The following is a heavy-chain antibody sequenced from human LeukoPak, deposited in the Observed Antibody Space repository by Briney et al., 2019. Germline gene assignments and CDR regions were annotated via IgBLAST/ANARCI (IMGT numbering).Heavy chain of an antibody. V-gene: IGHV3-30-3*01. Sequence: PGGSLRLSCAASGFTFSSYAMHWVRQAPGKGLEWVAVISYDGSNKYYADSVKGRFTISRDNSKNMLYLQMNSLRAEDTAVYYCARENPLRLFDYWGQGTLVTVSS. D-gene: IGHD5/OR15-5a*01. CDR2: ISYDGSNK. CDR3: ARENPLRLFDY. J-gene: IGHJ4*02. CDR1: GFTFSSYA.